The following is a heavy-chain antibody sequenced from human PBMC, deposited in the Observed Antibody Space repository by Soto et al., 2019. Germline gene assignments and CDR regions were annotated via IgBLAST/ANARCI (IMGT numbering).Heavy chain of an antibody. Sequence: PGESLKISCKASGYTFTNYWIAWVRQMPGIGLEWMGIIYPGDSETRYSPSFQGQVTISADKSISTAFLQWGSLEASDTAMYYCARHRYSGSYSYSGFDVWGQGNXVTVSS. J-gene: IGHJ6*02. CDR2: IYPGDSET. CDR3: ARHRYSGSYSYSGFDV. CDR1: GYTFTNYW. D-gene: IGHD1-26*01. V-gene: IGHV5-51*01.